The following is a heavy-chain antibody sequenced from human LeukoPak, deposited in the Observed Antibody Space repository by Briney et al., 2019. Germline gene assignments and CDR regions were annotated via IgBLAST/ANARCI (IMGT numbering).Heavy chain of an antibody. CDR2: IIPILGIA. J-gene: IGHJ4*02. CDR1: GGTFSSYA. D-gene: IGHD3-22*01. CDR3: ARSMYYYDSSGYPHPDY. Sequence: SVKVSCKASGGTFSSYAISWERQAPGQGLEWMGRIIPILGIANYAQKFQGRVTITADKSTSTAYMELSSLRSEDTAVYYCARSMYYYDSSGYPHPDYWGQGTLVTVSS. V-gene: IGHV1-69*04.